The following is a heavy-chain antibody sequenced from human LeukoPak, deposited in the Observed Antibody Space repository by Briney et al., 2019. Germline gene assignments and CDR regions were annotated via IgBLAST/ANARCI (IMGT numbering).Heavy chain of an antibody. J-gene: IGHJ3*02. CDR1: GFTFSSYG. D-gene: IGHD2-21*02. CDR3: ARTGDHDAFDI. Sequence: GGTLRLSCAASGFTFSSYGMSWVRQAPGKGREWVSAIGTAGDTYYPGSVRGRVTICRENAKNSFYLQMNSLRAGDTAVYYCARTGDHDAFDIWGQGTMVTVSS. CDR2: IGTAGDT. V-gene: IGHV3-13*01.